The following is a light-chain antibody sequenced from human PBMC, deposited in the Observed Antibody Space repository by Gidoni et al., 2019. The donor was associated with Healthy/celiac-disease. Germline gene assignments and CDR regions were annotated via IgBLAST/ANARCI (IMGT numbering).Light chain of an antibody. Sequence: ELVLTQSPGTLSLSPGERATLSCRASQSVSSSYLAWYQQKPGQAPRLLIYGASSRATGIPDRFSGSGSGTDFTLTISRLEPEDFAVYYCQQYPTTFXGXTKVEIK. J-gene: IGKJ4*01. CDR3: QQYPTT. V-gene: IGKV3-20*01. CDR1: QSVSSSY. CDR2: GAS.